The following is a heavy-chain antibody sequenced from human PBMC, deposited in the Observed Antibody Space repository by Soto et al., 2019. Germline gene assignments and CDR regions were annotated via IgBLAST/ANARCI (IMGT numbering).Heavy chain of an antibody. J-gene: IGHJ4*02. Sequence: QVHLQESGPGLVKPSGTLSLTCAVSGGSISSYNWWTWVRQPPGKGLEWNGEFYHSGSTSYNTSRNSRGTISVDKAKTQFSLKVNSVTAADTAVYYCAGRRLPYCSGCGCYGDYWGQGTLVTVSS. D-gene: IGHD2-15*01. CDR1: GGSISSYNW. V-gene: IGHV4-4*02. CDR2: FYHSGST. CDR3: AGRRLPYCSGCGCYGDY.